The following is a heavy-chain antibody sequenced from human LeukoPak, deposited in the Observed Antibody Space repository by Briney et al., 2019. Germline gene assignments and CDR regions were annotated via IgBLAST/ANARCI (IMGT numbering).Heavy chain of an antibody. CDR1: GFTFSSYA. CDR3: ARDSVALDYYYGMDV. Sequence: GSLRLSFAASGFTFSSYAMHWVRQAPGKGLEWVAVISYDGSNKYYADSVKGRFTISRDNSKNTLYLQMNSLRAEDTAVYYCARDSVALDYYYGMDVWGQGTTVTVSS. J-gene: IGHJ6*02. D-gene: IGHD6-19*01. CDR2: ISYDGSNK. V-gene: IGHV3-30-3*01.